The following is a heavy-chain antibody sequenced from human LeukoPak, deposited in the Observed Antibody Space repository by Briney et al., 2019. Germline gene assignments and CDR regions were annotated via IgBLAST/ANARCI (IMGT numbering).Heavy chain of an antibody. D-gene: IGHD3-16*02. V-gene: IGHV3-23*01. Sequence: QPGGSLRLSCAAFGFTFSSYAMSWVRQAPGKGLEWVSAISGSGGSTYYADSVKGRFTISRDNSKNTLYLQMNSLRAEDTAVYYCAKDLRLGELSLDAFDIWGQGTMVTVSS. CDR1: GFTFSSYA. CDR3: AKDLRLGELSLDAFDI. J-gene: IGHJ3*02. CDR2: ISGSGGST.